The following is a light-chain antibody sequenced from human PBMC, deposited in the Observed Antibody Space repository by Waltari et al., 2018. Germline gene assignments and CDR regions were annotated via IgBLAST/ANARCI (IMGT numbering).Light chain of an antibody. Sequence: DIVMTQSPDSLAVSLGERATINSQSSQTIFYSSTNKNYLAWYQQKPGQPPKLLIYWASTRESGVPDRFSGSGSGTDFSLTISSLQAEDVAVYYCQQFYSTPLTFGGGTKVEIK. J-gene: IGKJ4*01. CDR3: QQFYSTPLT. V-gene: IGKV4-1*01. CDR1: QTIFYSSTNKNY. CDR2: WAS.